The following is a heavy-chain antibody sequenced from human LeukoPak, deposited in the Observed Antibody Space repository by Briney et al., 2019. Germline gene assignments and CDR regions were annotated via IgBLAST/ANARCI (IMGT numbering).Heavy chain of an antibody. CDR2: IWYDGSNK. CDR3: AKDQCSGGSCYSGY. J-gene: IGHJ4*02. D-gene: IGHD2-15*01. V-gene: IGHV3-33*06. CDR1: GFTFSSYG. Sequence: GGSPRLSCAASGFTFSSYGMHWVRQAPGKGLEWVAVIWYDGSNKYYADSVKGRFTISRDNSKNTLYLQMNSLRAEDTAVYYCAKDQCSGGSCYSGYWGQGTLVTVSS.